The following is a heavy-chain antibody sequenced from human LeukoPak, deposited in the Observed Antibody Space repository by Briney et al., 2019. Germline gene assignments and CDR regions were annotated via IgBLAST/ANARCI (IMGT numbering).Heavy chain of an antibody. CDR1: GFTLSSHE. D-gene: IGHD2-21*02. Sequence: GGSLRLSCAASGFTLSSHEINWVRQAPGKGLEWVSYISDVGRSDIYFADSVKGRFTLSRDNAKNSLYLQMNSLRAEDTAIYYCARETPNCGGDCFDYWSQGTLVTVSS. CDR2: ISDVGRSDI. V-gene: IGHV3-48*03. CDR3: ARETPNCGGDCFDY. J-gene: IGHJ4*02.